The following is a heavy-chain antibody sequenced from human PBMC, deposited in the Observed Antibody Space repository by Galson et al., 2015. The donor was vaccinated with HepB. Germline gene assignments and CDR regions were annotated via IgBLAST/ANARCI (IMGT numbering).Heavy chain of an antibody. CDR3: AKGRPIDH. CDR1: GVSISSGGSY. V-gene: IGHV4-31*11. J-gene: IGHJ4*02. Sequence: VQLQESGPGLVQPSQTLSHTCVVSGVSISSGGSYWSWVRQNPANGLEWIGCIDDYGATHLKPSLRSRVTLSVDTSKNQFSLNLWSVTAADTAVYYCAKGRPIDHWGQGILITVSS. CDR2: IDDYGAT.